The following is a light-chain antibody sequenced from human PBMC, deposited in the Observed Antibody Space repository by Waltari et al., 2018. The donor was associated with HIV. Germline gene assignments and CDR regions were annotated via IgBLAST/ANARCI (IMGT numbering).Light chain of an antibody. J-gene: IGLJ3*02. CDR1: SGSVSTSYY. CDR3: VLYMGSGINWV. CDR2: STN. V-gene: IGLV8-61*01. Sequence: QTVVTQEPSFSVSPGGTVTLTCGLSSGSVSTSYYPSWYQQTPGQAPRTLIYSTNTRSSWVPDRVSGSILGNKAALTITGAQADDESDYYCVLYMGSGINWVFGGGTKLTVL.